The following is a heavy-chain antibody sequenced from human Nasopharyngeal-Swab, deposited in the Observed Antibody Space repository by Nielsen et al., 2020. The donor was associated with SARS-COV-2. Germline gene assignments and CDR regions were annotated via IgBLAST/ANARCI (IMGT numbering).Heavy chain of an antibody. V-gene: IGHV3-7*01. J-gene: IGHJ4*02. CDR1: GFTFSSYW. D-gene: IGHD3-10*01. Sequence: GGSLRLSCAASGFTFSSYWMSWVRQAPGKGLEWVANIKQDGSEKYYMDSVKGRFTISRDNAKNSLYLQMNSLRAEDTAVYYCARAGVGSGSYYWSWGQGTLVTVSS. CDR3: ARAGVGSGSYYWS. CDR2: IKQDGSEK.